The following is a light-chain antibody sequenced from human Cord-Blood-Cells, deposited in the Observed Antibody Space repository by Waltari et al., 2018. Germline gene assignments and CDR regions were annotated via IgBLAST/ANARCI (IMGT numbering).Light chain of an antibody. CDR2: AAS. J-gene: IGKJ1*01. Sequence: DIQMTQYPSSLSASVGDRVTITCRASQSISSYLNWYQQKPGKAPKLLIYAASSLQSGCPSRFSGSGSGTDFTLTISSLQPEDFATYYCQQSYSTPRTFGQGTKVEIK. V-gene: IGKV1-39*01. CDR3: QQSYSTPRT. CDR1: QSISSY.